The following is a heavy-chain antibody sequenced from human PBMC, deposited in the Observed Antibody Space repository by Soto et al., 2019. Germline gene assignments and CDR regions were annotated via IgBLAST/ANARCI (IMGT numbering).Heavy chain of an antibody. CDR2: INHSGST. CDR1: GGTFSGFY. Sequence: SETLSLTCAVYGGTFSGFYWSWIRKPPGKGLEWIGEINHSGSTNYNPSLKSRVTISVDTSKNQFSLKLSSVTAADTAVYYCATSYDFWRYYFDYWGQGTLVTVSS. D-gene: IGHD3-3*01. CDR3: ATSYDFWRYYFDY. J-gene: IGHJ4*02. V-gene: IGHV4-34*08.